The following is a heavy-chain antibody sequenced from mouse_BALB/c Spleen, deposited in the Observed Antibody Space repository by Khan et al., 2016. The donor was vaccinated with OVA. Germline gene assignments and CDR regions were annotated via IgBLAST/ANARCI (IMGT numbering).Heavy chain of an antibody. CDR2: ISTYYGDA. D-gene: IGHD2-1*01. J-gene: IGHJ3*01. V-gene: IGHV1S137*01. CDR1: GYSFTDFA. CDR3: ARRRGNTRFAY. Sequence: QVQLKQSGAELVRPGVSVRISCKGSGYSFTDFAMHWVKQSHAKSLEWIGVISTYYGDADYNQKFRGKATMTVDKSSSTAYMELARLTSEGSAIYYGARRRGNTRFAYWDQGTLVTVSA.